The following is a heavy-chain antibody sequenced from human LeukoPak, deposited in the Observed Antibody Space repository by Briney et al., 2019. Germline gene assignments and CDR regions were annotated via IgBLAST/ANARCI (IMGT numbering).Heavy chain of an antibody. Sequence: SVKVSCKASGGTFSSYAISWVRQGPGQGLEWMGGIIPIFGTANYAQKFQGRVTITADESTSTAYMELSSLRSVDTAVYYCARARGGWDNFDYWGQGTLFIVSS. CDR1: GGTFSSYA. V-gene: IGHV1-69*01. CDR2: IIPIFGTA. J-gene: IGHJ4*02. CDR3: ARARGGWDNFDY. D-gene: IGHD6-19*01.